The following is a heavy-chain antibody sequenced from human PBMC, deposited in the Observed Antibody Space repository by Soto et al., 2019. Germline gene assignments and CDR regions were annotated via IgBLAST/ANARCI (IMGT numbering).Heavy chain of an antibody. CDR2: IDPSDSYT. J-gene: IGHJ6*02. CDR1: GYSFTSYW. D-gene: IGHD5-12*01. V-gene: IGHV5-10-1*01. Sequence: EESLTISCKGSGYSFTSYWIIWVLQMPGKGLEWMGRIDPSDSYTNYSPSFQGHVTISADKSISTAYLQWSSLKASDTAMYYCARQGYSGYDSLYYYGMDVWGQGTPVTVSS. CDR3: ARQGYSGYDSLYYYGMDV.